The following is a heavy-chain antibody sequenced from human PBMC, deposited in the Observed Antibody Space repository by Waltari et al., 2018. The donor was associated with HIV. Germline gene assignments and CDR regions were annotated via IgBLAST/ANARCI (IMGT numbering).Heavy chain of an antibody. D-gene: IGHD5-12*01. CDR1: GGSISSSSYY. Sequence: QLQLQESGPGLVKPSETLSLTCTVSGGSISSSSYYWGWIRQPPGKGLEWIGSIYYSGSTYYNPSLKSRVTISVDTSKNQFSLKLSSGTAADTAVYYCARRLRDGYKYFDYWGQGTLVTVAS. V-gene: IGHV4-39*01. CDR2: IYYSGST. J-gene: IGHJ4*02. CDR3: ARRLRDGYKYFDY.